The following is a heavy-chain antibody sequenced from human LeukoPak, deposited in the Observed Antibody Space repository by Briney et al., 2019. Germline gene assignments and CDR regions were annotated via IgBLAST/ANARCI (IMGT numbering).Heavy chain of an antibody. D-gene: IGHD6-13*01. Sequence: GGSLRLSCAASGFTFSSYAMSWVRQAPGKGLEWVSAISGSGGSTYYADSVKGRFTISRDNSKNSLYLQMNSLRAEDTAVYYCARDIGRSSSNWFDPWGQGTLVTVSS. J-gene: IGHJ5*02. CDR1: GFTFSSYA. CDR2: ISGSGGST. V-gene: IGHV3-23*01. CDR3: ARDIGRSSSNWFDP.